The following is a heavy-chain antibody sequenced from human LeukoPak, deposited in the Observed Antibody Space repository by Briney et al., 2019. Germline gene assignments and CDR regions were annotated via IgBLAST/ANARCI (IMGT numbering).Heavy chain of an antibody. CDR3: ARGAVPAHFDY. V-gene: IGHV1-3*01. Sequence: ASVKVSCKASGYTFTAYNIHWVRQAPGQRLEWMGWIAPGNANTKYSQKFQGRVTLTTDTSASTAYMELSSLTSEDTGVFYCARGAVPAHFDYWGQGTLVTVSS. D-gene: IGHD3-3*02. CDR2: IAPGNANT. CDR1: GYTFTAYN. J-gene: IGHJ4*02.